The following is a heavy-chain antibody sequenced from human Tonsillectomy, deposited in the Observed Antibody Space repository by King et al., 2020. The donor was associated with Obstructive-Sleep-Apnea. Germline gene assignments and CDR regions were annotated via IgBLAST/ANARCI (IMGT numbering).Heavy chain of an antibody. D-gene: IGHD6-6*01. Sequence: VQLQESGPGLVKPSETLSLTCRVSGATISSHYWSWVRQPPGGGLEWIGYIHYSGSANYNPSLKSRVTIAVDTSKNQFSLKLSSVTAADTAVYYCARDPEQVDSFDYWGQGTLVIVSS. CDR3: ARDPEQVDSFDY. CDR2: IHYSGSA. V-gene: IGHV4-59*11. CDR1: GATISSHY. J-gene: IGHJ4*02.